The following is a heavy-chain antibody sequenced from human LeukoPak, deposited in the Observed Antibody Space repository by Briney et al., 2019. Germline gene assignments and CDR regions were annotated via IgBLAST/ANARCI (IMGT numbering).Heavy chain of an antibody. CDR2: ISSSGSTI. CDR3: ARDDYGDYGDY. CDR1: GFTFSSYE. D-gene: IGHD4-17*01. V-gene: IGHV3-48*03. J-gene: IGHJ4*02. Sequence: GRSLRLSCAASGFTFSSYEMTWVRQSPGKGLEWVSYISSSGSTIYYANSVKGRFTISRDNAKNSLYLQMNSLRAEDTAVYYCARDDYGDYGDYWGQGTLVTVSS.